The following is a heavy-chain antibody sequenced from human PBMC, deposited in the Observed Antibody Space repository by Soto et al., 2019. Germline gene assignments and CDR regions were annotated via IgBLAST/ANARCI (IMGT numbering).Heavy chain of an antibody. Sequence: GGSLRLSCAASGFTFSSYSMNWVRQAPGKGLEWVSSISSSSSYIYYADSVKGRFTISRDNAKNSLYLQMNSLRAEDTAVYYCARAPYSGYDLPLSQTLDYWGQGTLVTVSS. CDR3: ARAPYSGYDLPLSQTLDY. CDR1: GFTFSSYS. J-gene: IGHJ4*02. D-gene: IGHD5-12*01. V-gene: IGHV3-21*01. CDR2: ISSSSSYI.